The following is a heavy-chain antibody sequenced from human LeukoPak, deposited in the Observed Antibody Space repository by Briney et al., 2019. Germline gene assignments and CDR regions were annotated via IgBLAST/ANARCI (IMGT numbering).Heavy chain of an antibody. J-gene: IGHJ4*02. D-gene: IGHD5-12*01. CDR2: ISFSGRT. CDR3: ARAGFSGYLIEV. CDR1: GGSVSSGAYF. Sequence: SQTLSLTCTVSGGSVSSGAYFWTWIRQHPGMGLEWIGYISFSGRTQYNPSLKSRVSMSADTSQNQFSLNLTSVTVADTAVYYCARAGFSGYLIEVWGQGAQLAVSS. V-gene: IGHV4-31*03.